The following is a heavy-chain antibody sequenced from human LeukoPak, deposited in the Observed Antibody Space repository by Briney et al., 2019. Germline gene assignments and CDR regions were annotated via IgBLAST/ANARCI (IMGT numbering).Heavy chain of an antibody. V-gene: IGHV4-30-2*01. CDR1: GASFSSGGYS. D-gene: IGHD1-1*01. Sequence: SQTLSLTCAVSGASFSSGGYSWSWIRQPPGKGLEWIGYIYHSGSTYYNPSLKSRVTISVDRSKNQFSLKLSSVTAADTAVYYCARLAERGYFDYWGQGTLVTVSS. J-gene: IGHJ4*02. CDR3: ARLAERGYFDY. CDR2: IYHSGST.